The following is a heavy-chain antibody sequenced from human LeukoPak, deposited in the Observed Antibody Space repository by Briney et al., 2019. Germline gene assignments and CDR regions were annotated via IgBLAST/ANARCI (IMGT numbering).Heavy chain of an antibody. CDR1: GGSISSYY. CDR3: ARGRTFDN. J-gene: IGHJ4*02. V-gene: IGHV4-59*01. Sequence: PSETLSLTCTVTGGSISSYYWSWIRQPPGKGLEWIGNIYDRGSTKYNPSLKSRVTISVDTSKNQFSLRLSSVTAADTAVYYCARGRTFDNWGQGTLVTVSS. CDR2: IYDRGST.